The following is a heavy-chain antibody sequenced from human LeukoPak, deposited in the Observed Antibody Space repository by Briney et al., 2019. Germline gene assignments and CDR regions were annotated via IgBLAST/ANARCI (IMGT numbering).Heavy chain of an antibody. Sequence: GGSLRLSCAASGFTFSSYAMSWVRQAPGKGLEWVSAISGSGGSTYYADPVKGRFTISRDNSKNTLYLQMNSLRAEDTAVYYCAKDPRAPGIRLYYFDYWGQGTLVTVSS. V-gene: IGHV3-23*01. CDR1: GFTFSSYA. D-gene: IGHD5-12*01. CDR2: ISGSGGST. J-gene: IGHJ4*02. CDR3: AKDPRAPGIRLYYFDY.